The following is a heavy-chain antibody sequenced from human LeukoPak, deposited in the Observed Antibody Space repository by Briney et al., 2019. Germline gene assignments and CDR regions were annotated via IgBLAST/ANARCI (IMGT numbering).Heavy chain of an antibody. CDR1: GFTFDDHG. CDR2: IKWNGAST. V-gene: IGHV3-20*04. Sequence: PGGSLRLSCAASGFTFDDHGMSWVRQAPGKGLEWVSGIKWNGASTGYADSVKGRFTISRDNAKNSLYLQMNSLRAEDTASYYCARNAGSGFYYYFDSWGQGTLVTVSS. D-gene: IGHD3-22*01. CDR3: ARNAGSGFYYYFDS. J-gene: IGHJ4*02.